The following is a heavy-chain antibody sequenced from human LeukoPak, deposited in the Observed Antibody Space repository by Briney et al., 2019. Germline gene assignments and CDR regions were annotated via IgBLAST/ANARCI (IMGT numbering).Heavy chain of an antibody. Sequence: GGSLRLSCAASGFTFSSYWMHWVRQAPGKGLEWVSGISWSSRAIAYADSVKGRFTISRDNAKKSLYLQMNSLRRDDMALYYCVKDRSGGDIFTDVFDMWGQGTMVTVSS. CDR3: VKDRSGGDIFTDVFDM. V-gene: IGHV3-9*03. D-gene: IGHD2-21*02. J-gene: IGHJ3*02. CDR1: GFTFSSYW. CDR2: ISWSSRAI.